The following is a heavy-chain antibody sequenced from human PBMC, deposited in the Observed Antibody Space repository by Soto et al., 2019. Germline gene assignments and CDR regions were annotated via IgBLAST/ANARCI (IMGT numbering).Heavy chain of an antibody. Sequence: GGSLRLSCAASGFTFSSYWMSWVRQAPGKGLEWVANIKQDGSEKYYVDSVKGRFTISRDNAKNSLYLQMNSLRAEDTAVYYCARDGEWEGEVVAFDIWGQGTMVTVSS. CDR2: IKQDGSEK. D-gene: IGHD1-26*01. CDR3: ARDGEWEGEVVAFDI. CDR1: GFTFSSYW. J-gene: IGHJ3*02. V-gene: IGHV3-7*05.